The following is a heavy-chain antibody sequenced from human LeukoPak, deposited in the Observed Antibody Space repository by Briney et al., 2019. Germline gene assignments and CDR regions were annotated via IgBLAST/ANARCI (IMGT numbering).Heavy chain of an antibody. V-gene: IGHV4-59*01. D-gene: IGHD6-19*01. CDR2: IYYSGST. Sequence: SETLSLTCTVSGGSISSYYWSWIRQPPGKGLEWIGYIYYSGSTNYNPSLKSRVTISVNTSKNQFSLKLSSVTAADTAVYYCAREGIAVAGTGEFGYWGQGTLVTVSS. CDR1: GGSISSYY. CDR3: AREGIAVAGTGEFGY. J-gene: IGHJ4*02.